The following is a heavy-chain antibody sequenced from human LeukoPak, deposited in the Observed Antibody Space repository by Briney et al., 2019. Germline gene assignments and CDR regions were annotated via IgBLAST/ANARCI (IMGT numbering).Heavy chain of an antibody. J-gene: IGHJ6*02. CDR2: TYYRSKWYN. CDR1: GDSVSSNSAA. CDR3: ARLGEAVADGPGSFLYYYYGMDV. Sequence: PSQTLSLTCAISGDSVSSNSAAWNWIRQSPSRGLEWLGRTYYRSKWYNDYAVSVKSRITINPDTSKNQFSLQLNSVTPEDTAVYYCARLGEAVADGPGSFLYYYYGMDVWGQGTTVTVSS. D-gene: IGHD6-19*01. V-gene: IGHV6-1*01.